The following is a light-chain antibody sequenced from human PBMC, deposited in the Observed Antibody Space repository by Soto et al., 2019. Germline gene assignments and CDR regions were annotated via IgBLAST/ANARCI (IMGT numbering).Light chain of an antibody. CDR2: DAS. CDR1: QSIGNW. V-gene: IGKV1-5*01. J-gene: IGKJ4*01. Sequence: DIQMTQSPSTLSASIGDRVTITCRASQSIGNWLAWYQQKPGKAPKVLIYDASSLESGVPSRFSGSGSGTEFTLTISSLQPDDFATYYCQQYNNLLTFGVGTQVEIK. CDR3: QQYNNLLT.